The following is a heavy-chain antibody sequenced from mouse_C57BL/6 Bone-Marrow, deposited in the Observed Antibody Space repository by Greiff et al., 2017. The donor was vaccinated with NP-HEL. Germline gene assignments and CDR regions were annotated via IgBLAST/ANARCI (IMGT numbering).Heavy chain of an antibody. CDR3: TTALFDY. CDR2: IDPENGDT. CDR1: GFNIKDDY. Sequence: VQLQQSGAELVRPGASVKLSCTASGFNIKDDYMHWVKQRPEQGLEWIGWIDPENGDTEYASKFQGKATITADTSSNTSYLQLSSLTSEDTAVYYCTTALFDYGGQGTTLTVSS. J-gene: IGHJ2*01. V-gene: IGHV14-4*01.